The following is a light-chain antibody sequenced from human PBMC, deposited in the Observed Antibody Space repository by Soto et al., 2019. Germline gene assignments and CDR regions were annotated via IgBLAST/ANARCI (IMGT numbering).Light chain of an antibody. Sequence: QSALTQPASVSGSPGQSITISCTGTSSDVGGYNYVSWYQQHPGKAPKLMISDVTKRPSGVSNRFSGSKSGNTASLTISGLQPEDEADYYCSSHTSGSTRVFGSGTKLTVL. J-gene: IGLJ1*01. CDR1: SSDVGGYNY. V-gene: IGLV2-14*01. CDR3: SSHTSGSTRV. CDR2: DVT.